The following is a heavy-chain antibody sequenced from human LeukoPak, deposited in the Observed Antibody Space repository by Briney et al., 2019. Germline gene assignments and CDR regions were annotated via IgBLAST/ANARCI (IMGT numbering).Heavy chain of an antibody. CDR3: AKEGVNFYYESSGYGGFFDI. Sequence: GGSLRLSCAASGFTLSSYAMNWVRQAPGKGLEWVSVITGRDGRTYYADFVKGRFTISRDNSKNTLYLQMNSLRAEYTAIYYCAKEGVNFYYESSGYGGFFDIGGQGTRVPVSS. CDR1: GFTLSSYA. V-gene: IGHV3-23*01. CDR2: ITGRDGRT. J-gene: IGHJ3*02. D-gene: IGHD3-22*01.